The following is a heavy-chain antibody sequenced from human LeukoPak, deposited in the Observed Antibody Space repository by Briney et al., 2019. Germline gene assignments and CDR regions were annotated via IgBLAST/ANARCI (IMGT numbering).Heavy chain of an antibody. CDR1: GFTFSTYS. CDR2: ISSSSSYI. Sequence: GGSLRLSCAASGFTFSTYSMNWVRQAPGKGLEWVSSISSSSSYIYYADSVKGRFTISRDNAKNPLYLQMTSLRAEDTAVYYCARDVPGKYYNDYWGQGTLVTVSS. J-gene: IGHJ4*02. CDR3: ARDVPGKYYNDY. V-gene: IGHV3-21*01.